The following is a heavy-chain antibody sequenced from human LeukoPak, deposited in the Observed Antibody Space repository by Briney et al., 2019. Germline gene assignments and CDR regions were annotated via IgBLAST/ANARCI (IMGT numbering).Heavy chain of an antibody. J-gene: IGHJ5*02. CDR3: AALGELPYNWFDP. V-gene: IGHV4-34*01. D-gene: IGHD3-16*02. CDR2: INHSGST. CDR1: GGSFSGYY. Sequence: SETLSLTCAVYGGSFSGYYWSWIRQPPGKGLEWIGEINHSGSTNYNPSLKSRVTISVDTSKNQFSLKLGSVTAADTAVFYCAALGELPYNWFDPWGQGTLVTVSS.